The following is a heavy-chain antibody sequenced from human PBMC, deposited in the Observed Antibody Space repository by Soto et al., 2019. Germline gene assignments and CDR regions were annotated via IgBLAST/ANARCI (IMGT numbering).Heavy chain of an antibody. CDR1: GASISNHY. J-gene: IGHJ4*02. CDR2: IHNTGGT. Sequence: QVQLQESGPRLMKPSETLSLTCTVSGASISNHYCQWFRQPPGKGLEWIGYIHNTGGTNYNPSLKSPVTISLDTSKIQFSLKLTSVTVADTAVYYCATGGGWLTDYWGQGIRVTVSS. D-gene: IGHD6-19*01. V-gene: IGHV4-59*11. CDR3: ATGGGWLTDY.